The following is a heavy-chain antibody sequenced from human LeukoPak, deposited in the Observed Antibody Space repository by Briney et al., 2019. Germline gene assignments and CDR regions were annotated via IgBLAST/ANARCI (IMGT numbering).Heavy chain of an antibody. CDR1: GFTFSSYG. D-gene: IGHD5-18*01. Sequence: GGTLRLSCAASGFTFSSYGMSWVRQAPGKGLEWVSAISGSGGSTYYAASVKGRFTISRDNSKNTLYLQMHSLRAEDTAVYYRAKVDTGVLRYYYFDYWGQGTLVTVSS. CDR3: AKVDTGVLRYYYFDY. V-gene: IGHV3-23*01. J-gene: IGHJ4*02. CDR2: ISGSGGST.